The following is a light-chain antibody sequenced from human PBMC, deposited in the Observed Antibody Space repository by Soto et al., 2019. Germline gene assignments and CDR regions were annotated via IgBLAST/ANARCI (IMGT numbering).Light chain of an antibody. J-gene: IGKJ4*01. Sequence: DIVMTQSPDSLAVSLGERATINCKSSQTVFYSSNTKNYLAWYQQKSGQPPKLLIYWASSRESGVPDRFSGSGSGTDFTITISSLQAEDVAVYYCQQYYTTPHTFGGGTKVEIK. CDR3: QQYYTTPHT. CDR1: QTVFYSSNTKNY. CDR2: WAS. V-gene: IGKV4-1*01.